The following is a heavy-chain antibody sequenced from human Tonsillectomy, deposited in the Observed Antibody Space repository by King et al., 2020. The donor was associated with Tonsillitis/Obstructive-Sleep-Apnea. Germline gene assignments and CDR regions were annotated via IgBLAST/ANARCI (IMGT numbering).Heavy chain of an antibody. D-gene: IGHD3-16*01. CDR3: AKTDGGDYFYMDV. J-gene: IGHJ6*03. Sequence: VQLVESGGGLVQPGGSLRLSCAASGFTFSSYTIAWVRQAPGKGLEWVSGIRGTSRTYYADSVKGRFTISRDNSKNPLFLQMNSLTPEDTAVYYCAKTDGGDYFYMDVWGKGTTVTVSS. CDR2: IRGTSRT. CDR1: GFTFSSYT. V-gene: IGHV3-23*04.